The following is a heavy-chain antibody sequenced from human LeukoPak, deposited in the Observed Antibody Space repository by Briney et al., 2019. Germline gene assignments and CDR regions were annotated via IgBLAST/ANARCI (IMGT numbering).Heavy chain of an antibody. J-gene: IGHJ4*02. CDR3: ARGSSSWTFDY. D-gene: IGHD6-13*01. Sequence: GGSLRLSCAASGFTFSDYYMSWLRQAPGRGLEWVSYISSSGSTIYYADSVKGRFTISRDNAKNSLYLQMNSLRAEDTAVYYCARGSSSWTFDYWGQGTLVTVSS. CDR2: ISSSGSTI. CDR1: GFTFSDYY. V-gene: IGHV3-11*01.